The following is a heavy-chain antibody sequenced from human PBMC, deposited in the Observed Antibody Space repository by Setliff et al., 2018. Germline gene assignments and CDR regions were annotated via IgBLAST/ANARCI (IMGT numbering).Heavy chain of an antibody. Sequence: GASVKVSCKASSYTFSSYGISWVRQAPGQGLEWMGWISAYNGDTNYAQNLQGRVTMTTDTSTSTAYMEMRSLRSDDTAVYYCARYRRNIVVAVVNAAFDIWGQGTMVTVSS. CDR3: ARYRRNIVVAVVNAAFDI. CDR2: ISAYNGDT. J-gene: IGHJ3*02. V-gene: IGHV1-18*01. CDR1: SYTFSSYG. D-gene: IGHD2-15*01.